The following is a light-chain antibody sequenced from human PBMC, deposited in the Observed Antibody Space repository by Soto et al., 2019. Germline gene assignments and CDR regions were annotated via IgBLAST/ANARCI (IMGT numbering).Light chain of an antibody. CDR1: SSDVGGYNF. CDR2: DLT. V-gene: IGLV2-8*01. CDR3: SSYAGSSIPVA. Sequence: QSALTQPPSASGSPGQSVTISCTGASSDVGGYNFVSWYQHHPGKASRLMIYDLTQRPSGVPDRSSGSNSGNTASLTVSGLQGDDEAYYYCSSYAGSSIPVAFGGGTKLTVL. J-gene: IGLJ2*01.